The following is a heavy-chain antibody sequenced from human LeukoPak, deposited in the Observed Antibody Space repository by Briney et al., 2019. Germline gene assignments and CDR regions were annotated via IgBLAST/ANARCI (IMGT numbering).Heavy chain of an antibody. CDR1: GYTFTGYY. CDR2: INPNSGGT. CDR3: ARACYYDSSGHDAFDI. V-gene: IGHV1-2*02. Sequence: ASVKVSCKASGYTFTGYYMHWVRQAPGQGLEWMGWINPNSGGTNYAQKFQGRVTMTRDTSISTAYMELSRLRSDDTAVYYCARACYYDSSGHDAFDIWGQGTMVTVSS. D-gene: IGHD3-22*01. J-gene: IGHJ3*02.